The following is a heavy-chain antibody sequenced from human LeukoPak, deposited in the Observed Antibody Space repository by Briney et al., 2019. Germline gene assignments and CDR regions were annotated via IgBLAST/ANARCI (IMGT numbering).Heavy chain of an antibody. CDR1: GFTFSSYS. Sequence: GGSLRLSCAASGFTFSSYSMNWVRQAPGKGLEWVSSTSSSSSYIYYADSVKGRFTISRDNAKNSLYLQMNSLRAEDTAVYYCARVDIAYSSSPFDYWGQGTLVTVSS. CDR3: ARVDIAYSSSPFDY. D-gene: IGHD6-6*01. CDR2: TSSSSSYI. J-gene: IGHJ4*02. V-gene: IGHV3-21*01.